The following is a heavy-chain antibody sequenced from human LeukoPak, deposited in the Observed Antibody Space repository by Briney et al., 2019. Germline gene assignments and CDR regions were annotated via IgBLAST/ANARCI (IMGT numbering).Heavy chain of an antibody. D-gene: IGHD5-12*01. V-gene: IGHV3-30-3*01. CDR1: GFTFSSYA. Sequence: GGSLRLSCAASGFTFSSYAMHWVRQAPGKGLEWVAVISYDGSNKYYADSVKGRFTISRDNSKNTLYLQMNSLRAEDTAVYYCAKGVAHYYYYYMDVWGKGTTVTVSS. CDR3: AKGVAHYYYYYMDV. CDR2: ISYDGSNK. J-gene: IGHJ6*03.